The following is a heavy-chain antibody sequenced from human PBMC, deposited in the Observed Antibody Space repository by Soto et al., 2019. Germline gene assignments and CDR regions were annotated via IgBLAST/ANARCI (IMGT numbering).Heavy chain of an antibody. J-gene: IGHJ4*02. D-gene: IGHD3-10*01. V-gene: IGHV3-30*18. CDR1: GFTFSSYG. Sequence: QVQLVESGGGVVQPGRSLRLSCAASGFTFSSYGMHWVRQAPGKGLEWVAVISYDGRNKYYADSVKGRFTNSRDNSKNTLYLEKNSLRAEDTAVYYCAKDARIGTSGDDYWGQGTLVTVSS. CDR2: ISYDGRNK. CDR3: AKDARIGTSGDDY.